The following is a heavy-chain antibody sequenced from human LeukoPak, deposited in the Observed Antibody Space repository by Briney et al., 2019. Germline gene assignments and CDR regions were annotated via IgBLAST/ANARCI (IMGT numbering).Heavy chain of an antibody. D-gene: IGHD5-24*01. CDR3: TRLRADGYNDF. CDR1: GGSLSNYY. Sequence: SETLSLTCTVSGGSLSNYYWSWIRHPPGKGLEWIAYIYYDGSTNYNPSLQSRITISVDTSKNHFSLKLSSVTAADTAVYYCTRLRADGYNDFWGQGTLVTVSS. V-gene: IGHV4-59*08. J-gene: IGHJ4*02. CDR2: IYYDGST.